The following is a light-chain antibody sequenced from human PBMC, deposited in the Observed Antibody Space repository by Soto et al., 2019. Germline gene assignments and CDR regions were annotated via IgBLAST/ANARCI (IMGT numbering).Light chain of an antibody. CDR1: SSNIGAGYD. CDR3: QSYDSSLSGWV. J-gene: IGLJ3*02. V-gene: IGLV1-40*01. Sequence: QSVLTQPPSVSGAPGQRVTISCTGSSSNIGAGYDVHWYQQLPGTAPKLLIYGNSNRPSGVPDRFSGSKSGTSASLAITGLQAEDEADYYGQSYDSSLSGWVLGGGTKVTVL. CDR2: GNS.